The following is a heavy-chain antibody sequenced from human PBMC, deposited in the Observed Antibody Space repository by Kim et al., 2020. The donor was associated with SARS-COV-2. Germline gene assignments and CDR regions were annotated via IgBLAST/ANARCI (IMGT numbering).Heavy chain of an antibody. Sequence: LKSRVTISVDKSKNQFSRKLSSVTAADTAVYYCARRFGELSFYYYGMDVWGQGTTVTVSS. J-gene: IGHJ6*02. CDR3: ARRFGELSFYYYGMDV. D-gene: IGHD3-10*01. V-gene: IGHV4-4*02.